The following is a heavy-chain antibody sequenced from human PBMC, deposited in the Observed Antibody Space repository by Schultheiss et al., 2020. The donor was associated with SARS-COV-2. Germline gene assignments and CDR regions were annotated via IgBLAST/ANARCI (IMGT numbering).Heavy chain of an antibody. J-gene: IGHJ3*02. V-gene: IGHV1-58*02. CDR2: IVVGSGNT. CDR1: GFIFSDST. Sequence: SVKVSCKAFGFIFSDSTIMWVRQACGQGLEWIGWIVVGSGNTNYAQNFQARVTVTRDFSTETAYMELSSLRSEDTAVYYCAADVVVLPSAFDAFDIWGQGTKVTVSS. CDR3: AADVVVLPSAFDAFDI. D-gene: IGHD2-21*01.